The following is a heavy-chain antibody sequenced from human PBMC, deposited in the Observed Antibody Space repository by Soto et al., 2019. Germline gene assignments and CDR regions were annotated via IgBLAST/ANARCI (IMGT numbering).Heavy chain of an antibody. CDR3: ATVDNYYAPNYFDY. Sequence: QVQLVQSGAEVKKPGASVKVSCKVSGYTLTKLAMHWVRQAPGKGLEWMGGFDPEDGETIYAQKFQGRVTMTEDTSTDTAYMELISLRSEDTAVYYCATVDNYYAPNYFDYWGQGTLVTVSS. V-gene: IGHV1-24*01. J-gene: IGHJ4*02. D-gene: IGHD3-10*01. CDR1: GYTLTKLA. CDR2: FDPEDGET.